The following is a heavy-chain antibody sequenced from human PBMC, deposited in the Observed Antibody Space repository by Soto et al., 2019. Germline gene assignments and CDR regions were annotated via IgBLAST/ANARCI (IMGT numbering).Heavy chain of an antibody. CDR2: ISAYTDDP. D-gene: IGHD2-2*01. V-gene: IGHV1-18*01. Sequence: QVQLLQSAAEVKKPGASVKVSCKASGYTFTNFGVTWGRQAPGQGLEWMGWISAYTDDPNYAQKFQGRVTMTIDTSTSTAYMDMRSLTSADTDVYYCARVIPGAEAWFDPWGQGTLVTVSS. CDR3: ARVIPGAEAWFDP. CDR1: GYTFTNFG. J-gene: IGHJ5*02.